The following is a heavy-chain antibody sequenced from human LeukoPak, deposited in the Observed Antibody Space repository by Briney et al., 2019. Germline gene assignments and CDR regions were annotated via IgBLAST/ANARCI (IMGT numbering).Heavy chain of an antibody. J-gene: IGHJ5*02. V-gene: IGHV1-69*05. CDR3: ARANEDYYDSSGYSSWFDL. CDR1: GGTFSSYA. CDR2: IIPIFGTA. D-gene: IGHD3-22*01. Sequence: SVKVSCKASGGTFSSYAISWVRHAPGQGLEWMGGIIPIFGTANYAQKLQGRVTITTDESTSTAYMELSSLRSEDTAVYYCARANEDYYDSSGYSSWFDLWGQGTLVTVSS.